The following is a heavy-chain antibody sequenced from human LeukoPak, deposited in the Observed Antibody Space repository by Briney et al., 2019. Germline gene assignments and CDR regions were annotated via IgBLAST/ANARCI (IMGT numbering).Heavy chain of an antibody. Sequence: PGGSLRLSCAASGLTFSSYAMSWVRQAPGKGLEWVSVISGSGGSTYYVDSVKGRFTISRDNSKNTLSLQMNSLRAEDTAVYYCAKGDSGYYYDSSGYLNWFDPWGQGTLVTVSS. D-gene: IGHD3-22*01. CDR3: AKGDSGYYYDSSGYLNWFDP. CDR2: ISGSGGST. CDR1: GLTFSSYA. J-gene: IGHJ5*02. V-gene: IGHV3-23*01.